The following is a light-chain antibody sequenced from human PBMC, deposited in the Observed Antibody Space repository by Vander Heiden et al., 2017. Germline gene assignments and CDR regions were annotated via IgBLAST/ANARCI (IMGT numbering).Light chain of an antibody. Sequence: EIVMTQSPATLSVSPGERATLSCRASQSVSSNLAWYQQKPGQAPRLLIYGASTRATGIPARFSGSGSGTEFTLTISSLQSEDFAVYYCQQYNNWPGPFGQGTKVXIK. J-gene: IGKJ1*01. CDR3: QQYNNWPGP. V-gene: IGKV3-15*01. CDR1: QSVSSN. CDR2: GAS.